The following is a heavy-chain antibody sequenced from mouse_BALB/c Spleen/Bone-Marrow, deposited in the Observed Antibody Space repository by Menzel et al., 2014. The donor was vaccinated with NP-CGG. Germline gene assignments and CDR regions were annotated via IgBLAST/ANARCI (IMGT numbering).Heavy chain of an antibody. CDR1: GFTFSSYG. J-gene: IGHJ4*01. CDR3: ARDGYYVFYAMDY. CDR2: INSNGGST. D-gene: IGHD2-3*01. V-gene: IGHV5-6-3*01. Sequence: DVQLVESGGGLVQPGGSLKLSCAASGFTFSSYGMSWVRPTPDKRLELVATINSNGGSTYYPDSVKGRFTISRDNAKNTLYLQMSSLKSEDTAMYYCARDGYYVFYAMDYWGQGTSVTVSS.